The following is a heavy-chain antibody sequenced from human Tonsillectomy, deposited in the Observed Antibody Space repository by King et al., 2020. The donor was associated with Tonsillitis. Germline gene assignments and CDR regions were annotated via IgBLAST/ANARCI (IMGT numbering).Heavy chain of an antibody. CDR2: IYYSGST. CDR1: GGSISSSNYY. J-gene: IGHJ3*02. Sequence: LQLQESGPGLVKPSETLSLTCTVSGGSISSSNYYWGWIRQPPGKGLEWIGSIYYSGSTYYNPSLKSRVTISVDTSKNQFSLNLSSVTAADTAVYYCARLTRIAPARGVFDIWGQGTMVTVSS. CDR3: ARLTRIAPARGVFDI. D-gene: IGHD6-13*01. V-gene: IGHV4-39*01.